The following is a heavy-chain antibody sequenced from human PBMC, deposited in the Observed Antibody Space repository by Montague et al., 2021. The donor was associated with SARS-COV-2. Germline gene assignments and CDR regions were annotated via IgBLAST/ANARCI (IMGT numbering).Heavy chain of an antibody. V-gene: IGHV4-39*01. CDR2: IYYSRSS. CDR3: ARPVSYYDILSSSTNWFDP. J-gene: IGHJ5*02. CDR1: GGSISSSCYY. Sequence: SETLSLTCTVSGGSISSSCYYWGWIRPPPGKGLVWIVSIYYSRSSYSNPTLKSPVTISVATTQNQFSLKLSSVTAADTAVYYCARPVSYYDILSSSTNWFDPWGQGTLVTVSS. D-gene: IGHD3-9*01.